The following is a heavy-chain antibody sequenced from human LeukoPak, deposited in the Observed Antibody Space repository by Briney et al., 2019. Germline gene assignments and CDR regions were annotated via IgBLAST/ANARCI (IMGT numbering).Heavy chain of an antibody. CDR1: GYSISSGYY. J-gene: IGHJ5*02. Sequence: KPSETLSLTCTVSGYSISSGYYWGWIRQPPGKGLEWIGSIYHSGSTYYNPSLKSRVTISVDTSKNQFSLKLSSVTAADTAVYYCARLVPAAGNSRNWFDPWGQGTLVTVSS. CDR2: IYHSGST. D-gene: IGHD6-13*01. V-gene: IGHV4-38-2*02. CDR3: ARLVPAAGNSRNWFDP.